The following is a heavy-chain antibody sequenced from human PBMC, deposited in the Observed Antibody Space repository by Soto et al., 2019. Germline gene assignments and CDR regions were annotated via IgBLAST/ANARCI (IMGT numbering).Heavy chain of an antibody. CDR3: SADHPHMAMGWPV. CDR2: IVVVSGST. D-gene: IGHD1-26*01. CDR1: GFDFGSFG. V-gene: IGHV1-58*02. Sequence: QMQLVQSAAEVREPGTSVRVSCRASGFDFGSFGIQFLRQTRGRGLEWVGWIVVVSGSTNYAQQFQGRVAISRDMSSSTAYLDLYVLKSDDAAVYFCSADHPHMAMGWPVWGQGTTVTVSS. J-gene: IGHJ6*02.